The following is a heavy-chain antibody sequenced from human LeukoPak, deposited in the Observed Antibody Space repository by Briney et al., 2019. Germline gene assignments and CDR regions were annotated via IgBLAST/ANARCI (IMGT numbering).Heavy chain of an antibody. CDR1: GFTFSSYS. V-gene: IGHV3-30*03. CDR2: ISYDGSNK. CDR3: ASSDTAMAVYYFDY. J-gene: IGHJ4*02. Sequence: GGSLRLSCAASGFTFSSYSMNWARQAPGKGLEWVAVISYDGSNKYYADSVKGRFTISRDNSKNTLYLQMNSLRAEDTAVYYCASSDTAMAVYYFDYWGQGTLVTVSS. D-gene: IGHD5-18*01.